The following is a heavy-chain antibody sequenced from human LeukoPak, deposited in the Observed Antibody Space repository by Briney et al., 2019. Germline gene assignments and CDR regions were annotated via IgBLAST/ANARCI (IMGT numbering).Heavy chain of an antibody. Sequence: SETLSLTCAVSGGSFSAYYWSWIRQPPGKGLEWIGEINHSGSTNYNPSLKTRVTISVDTSKNQFSLKLTSVTAADTAVYFCARASNYYGSGSYGYWGREPWSPSPQ. V-gene: IGHV4-34*01. J-gene: IGHJ4*02. D-gene: IGHD3-10*01. CDR1: GGSFSAYY. CDR3: ARASNYYGSGSYGY. CDR2: INHSGST.